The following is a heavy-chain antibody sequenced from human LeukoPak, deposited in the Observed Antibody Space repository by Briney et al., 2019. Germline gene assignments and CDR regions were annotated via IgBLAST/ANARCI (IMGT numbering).Heavy chain of an antibody. V-gene: IGHV3-30-3*01. CDR2: ISYDGSNK. CDR1: GFTFSSYA. Sequence: GGSLRLSCAPSGFTFSSYAMHWVRQAPGKGLEWVAVISYDGSNKYYADSVKGRFTISRDNSKNTLYLQMNSLRTEDTAIYYCARTPLWFGELLDYYYGMDVWGQGTTVTVSS. CDR3: ARTPLWFGELLDYYYGMDV. J-gene: IGHJ6*02. D-gene: IGHD3-10*01.